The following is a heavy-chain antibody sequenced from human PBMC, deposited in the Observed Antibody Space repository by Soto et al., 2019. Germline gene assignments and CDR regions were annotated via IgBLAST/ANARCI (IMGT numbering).Heavy chain of an antibody. V-gene: IGHV4-61*01. Sequence: QVQLQESGPGLVKPSETLSLTCTVSGGSVSRGSYYWSWIRQPPGKGLEWTGYIYNSGSTNYNPSLKSRVTISVDTSKNQFSLKLSSVTAADTAVYYCVRSDYGCNSAWFDPWGQGTLVTVSS. D-gene: IGHD4-17*01. CDR3: VRSDYGCNSAWFDP. CDR1: GGSVSRGSYY. J-gene: IGHJ5*02. CDR2: IYNSGST.